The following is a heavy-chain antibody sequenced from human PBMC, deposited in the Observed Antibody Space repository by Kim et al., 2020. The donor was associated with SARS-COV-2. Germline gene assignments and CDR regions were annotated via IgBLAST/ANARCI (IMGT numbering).Heavy chain of an antibody. CDR3: AKVSSTGFGMDV. J-gene: IGHJ6*02. CDR2: ISGSGAST. V-gene: IGHV3-23*01. Sequence: GGSLRLSCAASGFSFSSYAMNWVRQAPGKGLEWVLSISGSGASTHYVDTVKGRFTISRDNSKNTVSLQMNSLRSDDTAVYYCAKVSSTGFGMDVWGQGTTVTVSS. D-gene: IGHD1-1*01. CDR1: GFSFSSYA.